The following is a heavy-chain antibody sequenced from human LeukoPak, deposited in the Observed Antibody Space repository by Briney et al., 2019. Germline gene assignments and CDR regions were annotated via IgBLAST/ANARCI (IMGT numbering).Heavy chain of an antibody. CDR1: AGSICNYY. J-gene: IGHJ4*02. D-gene: IGHD3-10*01. V-gene: IGHV4-59*01. CDR3: ARDGGYRSGSAL. Sequence: SETLSLTCTVSAGSICNYYLTWIRQPPGKGLEWIGSTYYDGNTNYNPSLKSRVTISLDTPKNQFSLKLTSVTAADTAVYYCARDGGYRSGSALWGQGSLITVSS. CDR2: TYYDGNT.